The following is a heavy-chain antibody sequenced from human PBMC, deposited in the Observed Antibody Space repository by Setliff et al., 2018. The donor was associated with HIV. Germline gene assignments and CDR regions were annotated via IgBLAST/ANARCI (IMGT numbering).Heavy chain of an antibody. CDR1: GGTFSSYA. D-gene: IGHD1-26*01. J-gene: IGHJ3*02. CDR2: IIPIFGTA. Sequence: SVKVSCKASGGTFSSYAISRVRQAPGQGLEWMGGIIPIFGTANYAQKFQGRVTITADESTSTAYMELSSLRSEDTAVYYCATSKVGVSSAFDMWGQGTLVTVSS. CDR3: ATSKVGVSSAFDM. V-gene: IGHV1-69*13.